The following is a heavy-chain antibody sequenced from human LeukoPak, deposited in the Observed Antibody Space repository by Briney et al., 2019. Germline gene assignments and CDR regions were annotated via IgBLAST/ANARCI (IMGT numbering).Heavy chain of an antibody. D-gene: IGHD2-15*01. V-gene: IGHV3-21*01. Sequence: PGGSLRLSCAASGFTFSSYSMNWVRQAPGKGLDGVQSISSSSSYIYYADSVKGRFTISRDNAKNSLYLQMNSLRAEDTAVYYCARNFGGLVVSDPFDPWGQGTLVTVSS. J-gene: IGHJ5*02. CDR3: ARNFGGLVVSDPFDP. CDR1: GFTFSSYS. CDR2: ISSSSSYI.